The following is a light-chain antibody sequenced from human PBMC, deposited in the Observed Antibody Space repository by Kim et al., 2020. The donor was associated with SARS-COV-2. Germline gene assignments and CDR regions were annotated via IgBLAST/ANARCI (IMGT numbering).Light chain of an antibody. CDR3: QLWDRTSDHRV. V-gene: IGLV3-21*04. CDR2: YDR. CDR1: DIGCKS. J-gene: IGLJ3*02. Sequence: SYELTQPPSVSVDPGKTARITCGGNDIGCKSVHWYQQKPGQAPVLVIYYDRERPSAIPERFSGSNSGNTATLTISRVEAGDEADYYCQLWDRTSDHRVFGGGKKLTVL.